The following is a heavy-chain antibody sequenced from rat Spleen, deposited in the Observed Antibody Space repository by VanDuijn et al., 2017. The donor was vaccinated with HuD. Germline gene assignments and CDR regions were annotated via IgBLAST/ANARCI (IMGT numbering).Heavy chain of an antibody. D-gene: IGHD1-6*01. CDR3: ARGGFFRY. V-gene: IGHV5-17*01. Sequence: EVQLVESGGGLVQPGRSLKLSCAASGFTFSDHAMAWVRQFPKKGLEWVAIIIYDGSGTFYRDSVKGRFTISRDNAKNTLYLQMNSLRSEETATYYCARGGFFRYWGQGVMVTVSS. CDR2: IIYDGSGT. CDR1: GFTFSDHA. J-gene: IGHJ2*01.